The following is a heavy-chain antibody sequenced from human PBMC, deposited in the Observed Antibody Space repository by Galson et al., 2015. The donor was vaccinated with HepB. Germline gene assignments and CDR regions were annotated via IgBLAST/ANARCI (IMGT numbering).Heavy chain of an antibody. CDR3: AREPPLLPGIAAAGPPVPPDY. D-gene: IGHD6-13*01. CDR2: IWYDGSNK. J-gene: IGHJ4*02. V-gene: IGHV3-33*01. Sequence: SLRLSCAASGLTFSSYGMHWVRQAPGKGLEWVAVIWYDGSNKYYADSVKGRFTISRDNSKNTLYLQMNSLRAEDTAVYYCAREPPLLPGIAAAGPPVPPDYWGQGTLVTVSS. CDR1: GLTFSSYG.